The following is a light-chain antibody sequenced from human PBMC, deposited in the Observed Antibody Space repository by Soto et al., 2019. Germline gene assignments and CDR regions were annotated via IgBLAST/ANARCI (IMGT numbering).Light chain of an antibody. J-gene: IGLJ1*01. CDR1: SSNIGAGYD. CDR2: GNN. CDR3: QSYDSSLISYV. Sequence: QSVLTQPPSVSGAPGQRVTISCTGSSSNIGAGYDVHWYQQLPGTAPKLLIYGNNNRPSGVPDRFSGSKSGTSASLAITGLQAEDEADYYCQSYDSSLISYVFGTGTKLNVL. V-gene: IGLV1-40*01.